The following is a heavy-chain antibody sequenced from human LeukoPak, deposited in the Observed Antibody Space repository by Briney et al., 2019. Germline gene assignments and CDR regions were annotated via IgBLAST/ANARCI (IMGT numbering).Heavy chain of an antibody. CDR2: ISSNGGTT. CDR3: AREVPNSDRRDFFDY. CDR1: GFIFSSYA. D-gene: IGHD1-26*01. Sequence: GGSLRLSCAASGFIFSSYAMHWVRQAPGKGLEYVSAISSNGGTTDHANSVKGRFTISRDNSKNTLYLQMGSLRAEDMAVYYCAREVPNSDRRDFFDYWGRGTLVSVSS. V-gene: IGHV3-64*01. J-gene: IGHJ4*02.